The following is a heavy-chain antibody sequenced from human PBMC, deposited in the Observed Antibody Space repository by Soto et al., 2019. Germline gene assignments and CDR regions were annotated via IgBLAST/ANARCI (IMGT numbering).Heavy chain of an antibody. D-gene: IGHD3-16*02. CDR1: EFTFNNSW. CDR3: ARGIYLKYGLDV. V-gene: IGHV3-74*01. CDR2: INTDGSTT. Sequence: EVQLVESGGGLVQPGGSWRPPCAAPEFTFNNSWLHWVRQVQGKGLEWVSRINTDGSTTNYADSVMGRFTISRDNADNTVYLQMNSLRAEDTAVYYCARGIYLKYGLDVWGQGATVTVSS. J-gene: IGHJ6*02.